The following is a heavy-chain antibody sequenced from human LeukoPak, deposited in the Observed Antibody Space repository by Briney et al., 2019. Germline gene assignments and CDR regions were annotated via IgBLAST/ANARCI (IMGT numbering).Heavy chain of an antibody. J-gene: IGHJ4*02. D-gene: IGHD5-24*01. Sequence: GGSLRLSCAASGSTFSSYIMNWVRHAPPKGREWGSSIISISSYIYYADSVKGRSTISRDNAKNSLYLQMKSLRAEDTAVYYCARDRNPGDGYNNWGRGTLVSVSS. V-gene: IGHV3-21*01. CDR2: IISISSYI. CDR3: ARDRNPGDGYNN. CDR1: GSTFSSYI.